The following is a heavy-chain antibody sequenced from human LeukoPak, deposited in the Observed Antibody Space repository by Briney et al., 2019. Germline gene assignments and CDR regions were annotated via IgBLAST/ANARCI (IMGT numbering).Heavy chain of an antibody. J-gene: IGHJ5*02. D-gene: IGHD3-22*01. CDR1: GHTFTSYA. CDR2: INAGNGNT. V-gene: IGHV1-3*01. CDR3: ARDRGDYYDSSGYYYWFDP. Sequence: GASVKVSCKASGHTFTSYAMHWVRQAPGQRLEWMGWINAGNGNTKYSQKFQGRVTITRDTSASTAYMELSSLRSEDTAVYYCARDRGDYYDSSGYYYWFDPWGQGTLVTVSS.